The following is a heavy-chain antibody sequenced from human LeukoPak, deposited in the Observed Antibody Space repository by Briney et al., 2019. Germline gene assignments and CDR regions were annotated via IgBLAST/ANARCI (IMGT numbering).Heavy chain of an antibody. D-gene: IGHD2-8*02. V-gene: IGHV4-4*07. CDR1: GGSISSYY. CDR2: IYTSGST. CDR3: ARGGYCTGGVCYLDY. Sequence: PSETLSLTCTVSGGSISSYYWSWIRQPAGKGLEWIGRIYTSGSTNYNPSLKSRVTMSVDTSKNQFSLKLSSVTAADTAVYYCARGGYCTGGVCYLDYWGQGTLVPVSS. J-gene: IGHJ4*02.